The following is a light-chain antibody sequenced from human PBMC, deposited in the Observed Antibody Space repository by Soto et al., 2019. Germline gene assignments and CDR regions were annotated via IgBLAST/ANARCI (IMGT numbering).Light chain of an antibody. CDR3: LQKKTYPLT. J-gene: IGKJ1*01. CDR1: QGIRRD. Sequence: DIQMTQSPSYLSASVGDRVTITCRAIQGIRRDLGWFQQKPGKAPKILIYAAGSLESGVPARFSGSGSGTEFTLTISSLQPEDFATYFCLQKKTYPLTFGPGTKVEIK. V-gene: IGKV1-17*01. CDR2: AAG.